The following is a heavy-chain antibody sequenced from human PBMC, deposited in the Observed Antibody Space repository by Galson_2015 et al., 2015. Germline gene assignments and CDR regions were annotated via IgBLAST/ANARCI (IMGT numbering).Heavy chain of an antibody. CDR3: ARGSYPDY. J-gene: IGHJ4*02. V-gene: IGHV6-1*01. Sequence: WIRQSPSRGLEWLGRTYLRSRWYYDYAESVKGRITISPDTSKNQFSLQLNSVTPEDTAVYYCARGSYPDYWGQGTLVTVSS. CDR2: TYLRSRWYY.